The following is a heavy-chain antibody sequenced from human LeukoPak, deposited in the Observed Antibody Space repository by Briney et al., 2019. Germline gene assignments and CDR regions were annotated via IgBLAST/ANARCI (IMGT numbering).Heavy chain of an antibody. CDR1: GFTFSSYA. V-gene: IGHV3-64D*06. Sequence: GGSLRLSCSASGFTFSSYAMHWVRQAPGKGLEYVSAISSNGGSTYYADSVKGRFTISRDNSKNTLYLQMSSLRAEDTAEYYCVKGLLGDSSGYYFGYWGQGTLVTVSS. D-gene: IGHD3-22*01. CDR2: ISSNGGST. CDR3: VKGLLGDSSGYYFGY. J-gene: IGHJ4*02.